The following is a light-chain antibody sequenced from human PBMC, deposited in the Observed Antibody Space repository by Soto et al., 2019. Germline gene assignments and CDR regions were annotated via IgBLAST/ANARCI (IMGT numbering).Light chain of an antibody. CDR1: SSDVGKYNL. J-gene: IGLJ2*01. CDR3: CSYAGFSTSAL. Sequence: QSVLTQPASVSGSPGQSITISCTGTSSDVGKYNLVSWYQHHPGTAPKVILYEVTKRPSGVSNRFSGSKSGNTASLTISGLQAEDEADYYCCSYAGFSTSALFGGGTKVTVL. V-gene: IGLV2-23*02. CDR2: EVT.